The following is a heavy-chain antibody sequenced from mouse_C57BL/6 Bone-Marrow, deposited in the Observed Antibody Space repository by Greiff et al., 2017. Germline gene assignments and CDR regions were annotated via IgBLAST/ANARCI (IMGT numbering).Heavy chain of an antibody. J-gene: IGHJ3*01. Sequence: QVQLQQSGAELVRPGTSVKVSCKASGYAFTNYLIEWVKQRPGQGLEWIGVINPGSGGTNYNEKFKGKATLTADKSSSTADMELRSLTSEDSAVYFCARVGPIARPRRFAYWGQGTLVTVSA. CDR1: GYAFTNYL. D-gene: IGHD6-5*01. CDR3: ARVGPIARPRRFAY. V-gene: IGHV1-54*01. CDR2: INPGSGGT.